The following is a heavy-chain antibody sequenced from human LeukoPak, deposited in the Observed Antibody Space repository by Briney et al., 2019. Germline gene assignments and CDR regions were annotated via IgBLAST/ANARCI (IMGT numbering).Heavy chain of an antibody. D-gene: IGHD5-24*01. V-gene: IGHV3-23*01. CDR3: ARDAQMATTYWYFDL. CDR2: ISGSGGST. Sequence: GGSLRLSCAASGFTFSSYAMSWVRQAPGKGLEWVSAISGSGGSTYYADSVKGRFTISRDNSKNTLYLQMNSLRSEDTAVYYCARDAQMATTYWYFDLWGRGTLVTVSS. J-gene: IGHJ2*01. CDR1: GFTFSSYA.